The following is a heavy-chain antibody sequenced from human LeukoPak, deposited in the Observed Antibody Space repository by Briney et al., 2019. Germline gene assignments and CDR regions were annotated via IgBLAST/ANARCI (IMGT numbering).Heavy chain of an antibody. CDR2: ISGSGGST. Sequence: GGSLRLSCAASGFTFSSYAMSWVRQAPGEGLEWVSAISGSGGSTYYADSVKGRFTISRDNSKTTLYLQMNSLRAEDTAVYYCAKDLYYYGSDGMDVWGQGTTVTVSS. CDR1: GFTFSSYA. CDR3: AKDLYYYGSDGMDV. D-gene: IGHD3-10*01. J-gene: IGHJ6*02. V-gene: IGHV3-23*01.